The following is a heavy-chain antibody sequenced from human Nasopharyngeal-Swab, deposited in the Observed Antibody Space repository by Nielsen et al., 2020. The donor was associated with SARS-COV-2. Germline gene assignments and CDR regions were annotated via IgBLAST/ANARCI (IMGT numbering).Heavy chain of an antibody. V-gene: IGHV3-7*02. D-gene: IGHD6-13*01. J-gene: IGHJ2*01. CDR2: IMQDGSER. CDR3: ARLSGSSWDFDL. CDR1: GFTLSSFW. Sequence: GGSLRLSCAASGFTLSSFWMTWVRQAPGKGLEWVANIMQDGSERYYVDSVKGRFTISRDNAKNSLYLQMNSLRAEDTAVYYCARLSGSSWDFDLWGRGTLVTLSS.